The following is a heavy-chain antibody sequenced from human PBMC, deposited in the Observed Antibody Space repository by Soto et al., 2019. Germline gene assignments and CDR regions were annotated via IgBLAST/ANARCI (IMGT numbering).Heavy chain of an antibody. V-gene: IGHV6-1*01. Sequence: PSQTLSLTCAISGDSVSSNSTAWNWIRQSPSRGLEWLGRTYYRSKWYNDYAVSVKSRITINPDTSKNQFSLQLNSVTPEDTAVYYCARATLGIAARPGYGMDVWGQGPRSPSP. J-gene: IGHJ6*02. D-gene: IGHD6-6*01. CDR2: TYYRSKWYN. CDR1: GDSVSSNSTA. CDR3: ARATLGIAARPGYGMDV.